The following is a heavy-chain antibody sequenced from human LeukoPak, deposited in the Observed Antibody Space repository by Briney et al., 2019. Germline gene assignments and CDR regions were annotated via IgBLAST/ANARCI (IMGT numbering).Heavy chain of an antibody. Sequence: SETLSLTCAVYGGSFSGYYWGWIRQPPGKGLEWIGSIYYSGSTYYNPSLKSRVTISVDTSKNQFSLKLSSVTAADTAVYYCARLTRITMVPGVADYWGQGTLVTVSS. V-gene: IGHV4-39*01. CDR3: ARLTRITMVPGVADY. J-gene: IGHJ4*02. CDR1: GGSFSGYY. CDR2: IYYSGST. D-gene: IGHD3-10*01.